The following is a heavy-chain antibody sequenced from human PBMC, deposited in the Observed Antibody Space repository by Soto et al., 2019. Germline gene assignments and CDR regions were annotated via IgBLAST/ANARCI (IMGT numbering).Heavy chain of an antibody. D-gene: IGHD7-27*01. Sequence: QVHLVQSGAEVRKPGASVKVSCKASGYTFSSYAMHWVRQAPGQRLEWMGWINAGYGNTKSSQKFQDRVTISRDTSASTAYMELNSLRSEDTSVDYCARDTGDATFDVWGQGTLVTAAS. J-gene: IGHJ4*02. CDR2: INAGYGNT. CDR3: ARDTGDATFDV. V-gene: IGHV1-3*01. CDR1: GYTFSSYA.